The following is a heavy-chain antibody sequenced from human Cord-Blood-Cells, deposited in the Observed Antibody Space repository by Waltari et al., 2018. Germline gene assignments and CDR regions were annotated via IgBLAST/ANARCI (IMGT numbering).Heavy chain of an antibody. V-gene: IGHV4-59*08. CDR2: IYYSGST. D-gene: IGHD3-10*01. J-gene: IGHJ3*02. CDR3: ARLVKYYYGSGSYAFDI. Sequence: QVQLQESGPGLVKPSETLSLTCTVSGGSISSYYWSWIRQPPGKGLEWIGYIYYSGSTNYKPSLKSRVTISVDTSKNQFSLKLSSVTAADTAVYYCARLVKYYYGSGSYAFDIWGQGTMVTVSS. CDR1: GGSISSYY.